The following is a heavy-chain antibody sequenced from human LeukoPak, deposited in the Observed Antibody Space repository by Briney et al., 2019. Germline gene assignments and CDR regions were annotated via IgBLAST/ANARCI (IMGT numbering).Heavy chain of an antibody. V-gene: IGHV4-39*07. CDR3: AREYYYDSSGYSNFDY. CDR1: GGSISSSSYY. CDR2: IYHSGST. Sequence: SETLSLTCTVSGGSISSSSYYWGWIRQPPGKGLEWIESIYHSGSTYYNPSLKSRVTISVDTSRNQFSLKLSSVTAADTAVYYCAREYYYDSSGYSNFDYWGQGTLVTVSS. D-gene: IGHD3-22*01. J-gene: IGHJ4*02.